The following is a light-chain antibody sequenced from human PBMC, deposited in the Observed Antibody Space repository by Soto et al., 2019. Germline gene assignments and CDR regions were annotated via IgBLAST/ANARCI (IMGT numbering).Light chain of an antibody. Sequence: EIVVTQSPLSLSVTPGEPASISCRSSQNLLHIDGYNYLDWYLQKPGQSPQLLIFLGSYRASGVPDRFSGSGSGTEFTLRISRVEADDVGGYYCMQAVYTRTFGPGTKVEIK. CDR2: LGS. J-gene: IGKJ1*01. CDR1: QNLLHIDGYNY. CDR3: MQAVYTRT. V-gene: IGKV2-28*01.